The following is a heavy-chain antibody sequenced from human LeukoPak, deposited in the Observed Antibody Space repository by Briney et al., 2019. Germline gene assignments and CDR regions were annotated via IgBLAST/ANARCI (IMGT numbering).Heavy chain of an antibody. CDR3: ARGGWLVHYYYYMDV. CDR1: GGSISSYY. V-gene: IGHV4-4*07. D-gene: IGHD6-19*01. Sequence: PSETLSLTCTVSGGSISSYYWSWIRQPAGKGLEWIGRIYTSGSTNYNPSLKSRVTMSVDTSKNQFSLKLSSVTAADTAVYYCARGGWLVHYYYYMDVWGKGTTVTVSS. J-gene: IGHJ6*03. CDR2: IYTSGST.